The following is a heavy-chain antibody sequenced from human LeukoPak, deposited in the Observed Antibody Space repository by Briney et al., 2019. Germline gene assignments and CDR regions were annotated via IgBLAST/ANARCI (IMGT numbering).Heavy chain of an antibody. D-gene: IGHD6-13*01. V-gene: IGHV3-23*01. J-gene: IGHJ4*02. CDR3: AKGIIAAGGDY. CDR1: GFTFSSYG. CDR2: ISGSGGST. Sequence: GGSLRLSCAASGFTFSSYGMHWVRQAPGKGLEWVSGISGSGGSTYYADSVKGRFTISRDNSKNTLYLQMNSLRAEDTAVYYCAKGIIAAGGDYWGQGTLVTVSS.